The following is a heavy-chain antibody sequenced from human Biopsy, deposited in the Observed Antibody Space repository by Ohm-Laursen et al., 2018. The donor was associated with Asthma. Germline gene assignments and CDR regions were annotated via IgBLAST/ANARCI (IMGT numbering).Heavy chain of an antibody. CDR1: SGSGGYMRSGNYY. Sequence: GTLSLTCSLSSGSGGYMRSGNYYWGWIRQPPGKGLEWIGSIYYSGTTYYNPSLESRVTVSADTSKNQFSRKLTSVAAADTAVYYCVRGSSSWHHGPFHYYYGLDVWGQGTTATVSS. CDR3: VRGSSSWHHGPFHYYYGLDV. J-gene: IGHJ6*02. CDR2: IYYSGTT. V-gene: IGHV4-39*01. D-gene: IGHD6-13*01.